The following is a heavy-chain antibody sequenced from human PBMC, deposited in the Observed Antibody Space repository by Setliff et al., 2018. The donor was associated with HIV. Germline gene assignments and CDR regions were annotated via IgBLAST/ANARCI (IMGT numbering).Heavy chain of an antibody. Sequence: GGSLRLSCAASGFTFSTYAMSWVRQAPGKGLEWVSGIYSGGGSTFYADSVKGRFTISRDNSENTLYLQMNSLRSEDTAVYYCVRASYSSSWYHIRPFDFWGQGVLVTVSS. D-gene: IGHD6-13*01. CDR1: GFTFSTYA. CDR2: IYSGGGST. J-gene: IGHJ4*02. CDR3: VRASYSSSWYHIRPFDF. V-gene: IGHV3-23*03.